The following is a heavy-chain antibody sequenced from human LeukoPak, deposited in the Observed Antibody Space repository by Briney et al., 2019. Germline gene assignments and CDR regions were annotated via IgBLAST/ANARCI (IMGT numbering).Heavy chain of an antibody. D-gene: IGHD3-16*01. J-gene: IGHJ3*02. CDR3: AKDREYSYVYDAFDI. Sequence: GGSLRLSCAASGFTFSIYAMSWVRQAPGKGLEWVSGMSGSGGSTYYADSVKGRFTISRNNSKNTLYLQMNTLRAEDTAVYYCAKDREYSYVYDAFDIWGQGTLVTVSS. CDR2: MSGSGGST. V-gene: IGHV3-23*01. CDR1: GFTFSIYA.